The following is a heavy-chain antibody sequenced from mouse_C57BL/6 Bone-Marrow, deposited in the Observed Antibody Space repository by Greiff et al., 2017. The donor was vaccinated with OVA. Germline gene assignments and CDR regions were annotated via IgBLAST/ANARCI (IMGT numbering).Heavy chain of an antibody. J-gene: IGHJ1*03. CDR3: VRRGNWYFDV. V-gene: IGHV10-1*01. CDR2: IRSKSNNYAT. CDR1: GFSFNTYA. Sequence: EVHLVESGGGLVQPKGSLKLSCAASGFSFNTYAMNWVRQAPGKGLEWVARIRSKSNNYATYYADSVKDRFTISRDDSESMLYLQMNNLRTEDTAMYYCVRRGNWYFDVWGTGTTVTVSS. D-gene: IGHD1-1*02.